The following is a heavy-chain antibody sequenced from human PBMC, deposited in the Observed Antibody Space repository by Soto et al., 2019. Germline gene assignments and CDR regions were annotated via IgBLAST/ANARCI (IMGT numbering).Heavy chain of an antibody. CDR2: IDPSDSYT. D-gene: IGHD2-2*01. Sequence: GESLKISCKGSGYSFTSYWIGWVRQMPGKGLEWMGRIDPSDSYTNYSPSFQGHVTISADKSISTAYLQWSSLKASDTAMYYCARVSYCSSTSCYAIPPIYYYGMDVWGQGTTVTVS. J-gene: IGHJ6*02. V-gene: IGHV5-10-1*01. CDR3: ARVSYCSSTSCYAIPPIYYYGMDV. CDR1: GYSFTSYW.